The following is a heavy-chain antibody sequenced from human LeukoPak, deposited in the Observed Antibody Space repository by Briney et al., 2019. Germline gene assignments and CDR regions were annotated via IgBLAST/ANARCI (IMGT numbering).Heavy chain of an antibody. J-gene: IGHJ4*02. CDR2: ISNDGSRK. CDR1: GFTFSSG. D-gene: IGHD3-3*01. V-gene: IGHV3-30*03. CDR3: ARDRAWNYFDY. Sequence: GTSLRLSCAASGFTFSSGMHWVRQAPGKGLEWVAIISNDGSRKYYAHSVEGRFTISRDNSKNTLYLQMDSLRAEDTAVYYCARDRAWNYFDYWGQGTLVTVSS.